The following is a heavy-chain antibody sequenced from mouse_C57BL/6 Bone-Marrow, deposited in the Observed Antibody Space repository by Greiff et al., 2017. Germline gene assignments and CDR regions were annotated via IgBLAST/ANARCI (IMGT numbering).Heavy chain of an antibody. CDR1: GFTFSDYG. CDR2: ISNLAYSI. CDR3: ARRGNYYAMDY. Sequence: EVMLVESGGGLVQPGGSLKLSCAASGFTFSDYGMAWVRQAPRKGPEWVAFISNLAYSIYYADTVTGRFTLSRENAKNTLYLEMSSLRSEDTAMYYCARRGNYYAMDYWGQGTSVTVSS. J-gene: IGHJ4*01. V-gene: IGHV5-15*04.